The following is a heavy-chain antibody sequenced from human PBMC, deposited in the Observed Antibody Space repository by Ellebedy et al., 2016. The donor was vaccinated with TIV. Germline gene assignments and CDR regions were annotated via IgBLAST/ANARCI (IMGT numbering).Heavy chain of an antibody. CDR1: GGSFSSYY. CDR3: ARARGYSYGLDY. V-gene: IGHV4-59*01. D-gene: IGHD5-18*01. CDR2: IYYSGST. Sequence: SETLSLIXAVYGGSFSSYYWSWIRQPPGKGLEWIGYIYYSGSTNYNPSLKSRVTISVDTSKNQFSLKLSSVTAADTAVYYCARARGYSYGLDYWGQGTLVTVSS. J-gene: IGHJ4*02.